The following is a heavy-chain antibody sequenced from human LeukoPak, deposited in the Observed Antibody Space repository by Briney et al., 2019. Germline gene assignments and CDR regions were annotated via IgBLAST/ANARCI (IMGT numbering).Heavy chain of an antibody. V-gene: IGHV4-30-2*01. CDR2: IYHSGSGST. CDR3: ARINDFWSGPTLDV. Sequence: SQTLSLTCTVSGGSISSGGHSWSWIRQPPGTGLEWIGYIYHSGSGSTYYNPSLKSRVTISIDKSKNPFSLKLNSETAAATAVYYCARINDFWSGPTLDVWGQGTTVTVSS. CDR1: GGSISSGGHS. D-gene: IGHD3-3*01. J-gene: IGHJ6*02.